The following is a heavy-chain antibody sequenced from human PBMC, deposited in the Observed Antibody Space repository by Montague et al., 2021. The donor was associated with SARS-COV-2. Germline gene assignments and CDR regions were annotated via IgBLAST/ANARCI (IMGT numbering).Heavy chain of an antibody. V-gene: IGHV4-34*01. Sequence: SETLSLTCAVYGGSFNDYYWSWIRQPPGKGLEWIGEINHGGITNYSPSLKSRVTISADTSKNQFPLKLKSVTAADTANYYCARGHQGVAMIVVVMIGAEYYFDYWGQGSLVTVFS. D-gene: IGHD3-22*01. CDR3: ARGHQGVAMIVVVMIGAEYYFDY. CDR2: INHGGIT. J-gene: IGHJ4*02. CDR1: GGSFNDYY.